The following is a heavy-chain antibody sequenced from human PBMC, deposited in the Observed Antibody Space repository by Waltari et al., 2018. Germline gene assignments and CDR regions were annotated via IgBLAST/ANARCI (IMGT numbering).Heavy chain of an antibody. CDR2: TDPEDGEI. Sequence: QVQLVQSGAEVKKPGASVKVSCKVSGYTLTELSMHWVRQAPGKGLEWMGGTDPEDGEIIYAQKFQGRLTMTEDSSTDTVYMELSSLKSDDTAVYYCATKKTVTGIGYFQHWGQGTLVTVSS. CDR3: ATKKTVTGIGYFQH. J-gene: IGHJ1*01. V-gene: IGHV1-24*01. CDR1: GYTLTELS. D-gene: IGHD2-21*02.